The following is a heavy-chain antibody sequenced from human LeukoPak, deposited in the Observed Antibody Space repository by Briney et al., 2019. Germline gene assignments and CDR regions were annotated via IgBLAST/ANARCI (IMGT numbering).Heavy chain of an antibody. Sequence: GGSLRLSCAPSGFTFSAYHVTWIRQAPGKGLGGDSYISGSSIYTRYVESGNGRFTISRDNAKNLRYLQMNGLRAEDTSLYYCVRDISGYYFDYWGQGTLVTVSS. V-gene: IGHV3-11*05. CDR1: GFTFSAYH. CDR3: VRDISGYYFDY. CDR2: ISGSSIYT. D-gene: IGHD3-22*01. J-gene: IGHJ4*02.